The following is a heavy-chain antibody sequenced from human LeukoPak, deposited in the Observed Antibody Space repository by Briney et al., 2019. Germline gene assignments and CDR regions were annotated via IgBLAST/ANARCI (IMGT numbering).Heavy chain of an antibody. Sequence: GGSLRLSCAASAFTFSRYWTTWVRQAPGKGLEWVANINEDGSEKYYVDSVKGRFTISRDNAKNSLYLQMSSLRAEDTAVYYCARYYDGSGAQDSFDIWGQGTMVTVSS. CDR3: ARYYDGSGAQDSFDI. V-gene: IGHV3-7*01. CDR1: AFTFSRYW. D-gene: IGHD3-22*01. CDR2: INEDGSEK. J-gene: IGHJ3*02.